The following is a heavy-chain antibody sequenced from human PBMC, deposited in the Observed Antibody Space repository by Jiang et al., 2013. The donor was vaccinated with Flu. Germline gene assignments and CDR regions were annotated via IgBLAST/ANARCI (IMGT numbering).Heavy chain of an antibody. CDR1: GYAVTDYY. CDR3: AKDEGGHCTPSNCYGNWFDP. J-gene: IGHJ5*02. D-gene: IGHD2-2*01. Sequence: SGAEVKKSGASVKVSCKASGYAVTDYYVHWVRQAPGQGLEWMGWINPKNGGTNYAQKFQGRVAMTWDTSISTAYMELSRLRSDDTATYYCAKDEGGHCTPSNCYGNWFDPGPGNPGHRLL. CDR2: INPKNGGT. V-gene: IGHV1-2*02.